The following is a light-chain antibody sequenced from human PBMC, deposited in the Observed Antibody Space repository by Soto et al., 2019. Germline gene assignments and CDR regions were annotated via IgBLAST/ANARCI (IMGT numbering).Light chain of an antibody. CDR1: QSVSSY. V-gene: IGKV3-11*01. J-gene: IGKJ4*01. CDR2: DAS. Sequence: EIVLTQSPATLSLSPGERATLSCRASQSVSSYLAWYQHKPGQAPRLLISDASSRANGIPARFNGSGSGTDFTLTISSLEPEDFGVYYCQQRTGSFGGGTKVDIK. CDR3: QQRTGS.